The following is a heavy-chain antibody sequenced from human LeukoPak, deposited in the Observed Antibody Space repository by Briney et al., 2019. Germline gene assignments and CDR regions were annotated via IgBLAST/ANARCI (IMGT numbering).Heavy chain of an antibody. CDR3: VKGRGIVAGTGFDY. CDR1: GFNFGASY. J-gene: IGHJ4*02. Sequence: GGSLRLSCAASGFNFGASYMSWIRHAPGKGLEWISYLSYGGSTVWYADSVKGRFTISRDNAKNSLYLQMNSLTAEDTAVYYCVKGRGIVAGTGFDYWGQGTLVSVSS. CDR2: LSYGGSTV. D-gene: IGHD6-19*01. V-gene: IGHV3-11*01.